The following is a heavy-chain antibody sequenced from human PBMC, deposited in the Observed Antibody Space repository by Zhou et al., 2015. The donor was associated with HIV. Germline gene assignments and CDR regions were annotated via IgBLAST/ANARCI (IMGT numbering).Heavy chain of an antibody. D-gene: IGHD3-22*01. Sequence: QVQLVQSGAEVMKPGDSVRISCKASGYSFTTYSIHWVRQAPGQRLEWLGWINTDNGNAKYSQTFQDRVTIDRDTSASTVYMDLSSLRSEDTAIYYCARERGGYDSSGYVHAWYFDLWGPGTLVTVSS. V-gene: IGHV1-3*04. J-gene: IGHJ2*01. CDR3: ARERGGYDSSGYVHAWYFDL. CDR1: GYSFTTYS. CDR2: INTDNGNA.